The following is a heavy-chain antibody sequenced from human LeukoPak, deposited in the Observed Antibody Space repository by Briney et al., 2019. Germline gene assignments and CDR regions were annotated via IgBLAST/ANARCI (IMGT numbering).Heavy chain of an antibody. CDR1: GYSIGRDYY. J-gene: IGHJ5*02. Sequence: SETLSLTRKVPGYSIGRDYYWAWLRQPPGKGLEWIGSIFHTGRTVYNPSYESRLTISMDTSKNEFFLRSNSVTAADTAVYFCARDGGYPTTDEGFDPWGLGTLVTVSS. V-gene: IGHV4-38-2*02. D-gene: IGHD5-12*01. CDR3: ARDGGYPTTDEGFDP. CDR2: IFHTGRT.